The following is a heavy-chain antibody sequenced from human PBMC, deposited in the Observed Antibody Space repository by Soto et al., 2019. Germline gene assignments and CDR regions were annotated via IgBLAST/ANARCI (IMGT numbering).Heavy chain of an antibody. V-gene: IGHV4-30-4*01. Sequence: QVQLQESGPGLVKPSQTLSLTCTVSGGSIRTVNYYWSWIRQTPDKGLEWIGHIDNGGSTYNNPSLKSRVTISVDTSKNQFSLKLSSVSAADTAVYYCTRGPSGDKVDYWGQGTLVTVSS. CDR1: GGSIRTVNYY. J-gene: IGHJ4*02. CDR3: TRGPSGDKVDY. CDR2: IDNGGST. D-gene: IGHD7-27*01.